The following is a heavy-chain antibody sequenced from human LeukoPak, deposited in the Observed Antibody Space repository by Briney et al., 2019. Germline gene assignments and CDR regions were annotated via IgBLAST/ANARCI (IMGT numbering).Heavy chain of an antibody. CDR3: VKDRGSGSYPSPLFDN. CDR1: RFILSSYG. Sequence: VRTLRLSCAASRFILSSYGMHWVRQAPGKGLEWVAVISYDESNKYYAESVKGRFTISRDDSKNTLYLQMNSLRAEDTAVYYCVKDRGSGSYPSPLFDNWGQGTLVTVSS. D-gene: IGHD3-10*01. V-gene: IGHV3-30*18. J-gene: IGHJ4*02. CDR2: ISYDESNK.